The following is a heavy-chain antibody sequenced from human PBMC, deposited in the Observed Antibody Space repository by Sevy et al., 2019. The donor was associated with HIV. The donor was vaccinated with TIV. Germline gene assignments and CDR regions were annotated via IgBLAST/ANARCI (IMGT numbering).Heavy chain of an antibody. CDR3: AGGYSYGDSGDYGMDV. CDR2: ISYDGSNK. D-gene: IGHD5-18*01. V-gene: IGHV3-30-3*01. J-gene: IGHJ6*02. Sequence: GGSLRLSCAASGFTFSSYAMHWVRQAPGKGLEWVAVISYDGSNKYYADSVKGRFTISGDNSKNTLYLQMNSLRAEDTAVYYCAGGYSYGDSGDYGMDVWGQGTTVTVSS. CDR1: GFTFSSYA.